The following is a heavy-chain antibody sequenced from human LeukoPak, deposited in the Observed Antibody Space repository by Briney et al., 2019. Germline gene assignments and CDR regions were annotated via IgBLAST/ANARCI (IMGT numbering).Heavy chain of an antibody. CDR3: ARAYSERYGLGYYYMDV. CDR2: ISGSGGST. CDR1: GFTFSSYA. D-gene: IGHD1-26*01. J-gene: IGHJ6*03. Sequence: PGGSLRLSCAASGFTFSSYAMSWVRQAPGKGLEWVSAISGSGGSTYYADSVKGRFTISRDNSKNTLYLQMNSLRVEDTAVYYCARAYSERYGLGYYYMDVWGKGTTVTVSS. V-gene: IGHV3-23*01.